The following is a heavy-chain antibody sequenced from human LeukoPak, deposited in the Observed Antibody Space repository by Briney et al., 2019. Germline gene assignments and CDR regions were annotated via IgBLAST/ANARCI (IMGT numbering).Heavy chain of an antibody. D-gene: IGHD4-23*01. CDR1: GFTFSSYG. V-gene: IGHV3-30*18. Sequence: GGSLRLSCAASGFTFSSYGMHWVRQAPGKGLEWVAVISYDGSNKYYADSVKGRFTISRDNSKNTLYLQMNSLRAEDTAVYYCAKLIHYGGNSVSYWGQGTLVTVSS. J-gene: IGHJ4*02. CDR3: AKLIHYGGNSVSY. CDR2: ISYDGSNK.